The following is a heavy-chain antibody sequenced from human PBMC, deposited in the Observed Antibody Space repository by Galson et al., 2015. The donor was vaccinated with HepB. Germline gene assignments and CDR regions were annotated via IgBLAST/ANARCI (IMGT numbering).Heavy chain of an antibody. V-gene: IGHV1-3*01. CDR2: VNAGNGNT. Sequence: SVKVSCRASGYTFTSYAMHWVRQAPGQRLEWMGWVNAGNGNTKYSQKFQGRVTITRDTSASTAYMELSSLRSEDTAVYYCARDDYGDYAYYYYGMDVWGQGTTVTVSS. D-gene: IGHD4-17*01. CDR3: ARDDYGDYAYYYYGMDV. J-gene: IGHJ6*02. CDR1: GYTFTSYA.